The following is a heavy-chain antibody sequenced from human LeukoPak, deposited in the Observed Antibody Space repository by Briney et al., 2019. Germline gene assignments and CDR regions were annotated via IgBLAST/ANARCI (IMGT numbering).Heavy chain of an antibody. J-gene: IGHJ4*02. CDR2: ISSSSSTT. Sequence: GGSLRLSCAASGFSFSDYNMNWVRQAPGKGLEWVAYISSSSSTTHYANSVTGRFSISRDNAKSSLYLQMNSLRVEDTAVYYCARDLYSGSYYDFGYWGQGTLVTVSS. CDR3: ARDLYSGSYYDFGY. CDR1: GFSFSDYN. D-gene: IGHD1-26*01. V-gene: IGHV3-48*01.